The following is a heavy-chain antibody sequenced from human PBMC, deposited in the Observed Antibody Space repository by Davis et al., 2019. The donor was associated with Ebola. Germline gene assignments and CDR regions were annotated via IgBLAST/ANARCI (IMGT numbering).Heavy chain of an antibody. CDR2: LSSGSDYI. CDR3: VRDRLRADR. V-gene: IGHV3-21*01. J-gene: IGHJ5*02. Sequence: PGGSLRLSFAAPGSTFSSYSMDWARQAPGKGQEWVPSLSSGSDYIYYADSVKGRFTISRDNAKNSLYLQMNSLRAEDTAVYYCVRDRLRADRWGQGTQVSVSS. D-gene: IGHD4-17*01. CDR1: GSTFSSYS.